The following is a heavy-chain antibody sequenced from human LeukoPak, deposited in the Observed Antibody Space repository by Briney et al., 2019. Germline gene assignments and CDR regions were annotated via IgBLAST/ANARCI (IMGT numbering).Heavy chain of an antibody. CDR3: ARGTSNLISAVAGTYYYYYGMDV. CDR2: IIPIFGSA. V-gene: IGHV1-69*13. D-gene: IGHD6-19*01. Sequence: SVKVSCRASGGTFSSYAISWVRQAPGQGLEWMGGIIPIFGSANYAQKFQGRVTITADESTSTAYMELSSLRSEDTAVYYCARGTSNLISAVAGTYYYYYGMDVWGQGTTVTVSS. CDR1: GGTFSSYA. J-gene: IGHJ6*02.